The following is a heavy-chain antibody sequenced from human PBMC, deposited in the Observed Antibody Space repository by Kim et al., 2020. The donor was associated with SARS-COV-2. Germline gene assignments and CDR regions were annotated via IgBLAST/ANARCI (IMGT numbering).Heavy chain of an antibody. D-gene: IGHD2-2*01. CDR2: ISTSSTFV. CDR3: VRETRDGMDV. J-gene: IGHJ6*02. Sequence: GGSLRLSCEASGFTFIDYSMDWVRQAPGKGLEWVSSISTSSTFVSYADSVKGRLIVSRDNANNLLFLHMTRLRAEDTAVYYCVRETRDGMDVWGQGTAV. V-gene: IGHV3-21*06. CDR1: GFTFIDYS.